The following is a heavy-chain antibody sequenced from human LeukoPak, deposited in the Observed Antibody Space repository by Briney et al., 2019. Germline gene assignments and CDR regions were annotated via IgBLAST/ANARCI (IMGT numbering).Heavy chain of an antibody. Sequence: PSETLSLTCTVSGGFVSIGSYYWSWIRRPPGKGLELVGHIYYRGNTNYNPSLKSRVTISVDTSKNQCSRKLSSVTAADTAVYYCAREDPGVGRSGYYRYFDYWGQGTLVTVSS. CDR3: AREDPGVGRSGYYRYFDY. V-gene: IGHV4-61*01. CDR1: GGFVSIGSYY. CDR2: IYYRGNT. J-gene: IGHJ4*02. D-gene: IGHD3-3*01.